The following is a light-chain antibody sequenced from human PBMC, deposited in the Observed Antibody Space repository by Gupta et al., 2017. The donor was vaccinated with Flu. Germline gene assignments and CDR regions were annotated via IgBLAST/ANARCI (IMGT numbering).Light chain of an antibody. J-gene: IGLJ3*02. Sequence: QSVLTPPPSVSGAPGQRVAIPCTGSSSNIGSIYDVHWYRQLPGAAPKLLIYGNINRPSEVPARFSGSKSGTSASLAITGLQAEDEADYYCQSYDSSLSGWVFGGGTKLTVL. CDR2: GNI. CDR1: SSNIGSIYD. V-gene: IGLV1-40*01. CDR3: QSYDSSLSGWV.